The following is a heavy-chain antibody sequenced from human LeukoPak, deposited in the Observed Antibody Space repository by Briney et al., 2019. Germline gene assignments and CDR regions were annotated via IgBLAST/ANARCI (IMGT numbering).Heavy chain of an antibody. V-gene: IGHV1-18*01. J-gene: IGHJ4*02. CDR2: INANNGNT. CDR3: ARAAPRDCTNGICWVDY. D-gene: IGHD2-8*01. CDR1: GYSFTNYG. Sequence: VASVKVSCKASGYSFTNYGFTWVRQAPGQGLEWMGWINANNGNTNYAQRLQGRVTMTMDTSTNTAYMELRSLRSDDTAVYYCARAAPRDCTNGICWVDYWGQGTLVTVSS.